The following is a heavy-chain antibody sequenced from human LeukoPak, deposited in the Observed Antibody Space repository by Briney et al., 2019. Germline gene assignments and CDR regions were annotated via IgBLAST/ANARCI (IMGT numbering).Heavy chain of an antibody. CDR1: GGSISSYY. CDR2: IYYSGST. Sequence: SETLSLTCTVSGGSISSYYWSWIRQPPGKGLEWIGYIYYSGSTNYNPSLKSRVTISVDTSKNQFSLKLSSVTAADTAVYYCARLAARHPFDYWGQGTLVTVSS. D-gene: IGHD6-6*01. V-gene: IGHV4-59*01. J-gene: IGHJ4*02. CDR3: ARLAARHPFDY.